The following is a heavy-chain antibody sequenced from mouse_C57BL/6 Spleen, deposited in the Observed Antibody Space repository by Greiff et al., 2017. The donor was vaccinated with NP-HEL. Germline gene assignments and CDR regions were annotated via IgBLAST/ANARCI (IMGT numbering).Heavy chain of an antibody. J-gene: IGHJ4*01. CDR2: IDPSDSYT. V-gene: IGHV1-59*01. CDR3: ASRNYYAMDY. Sequence: VQLQQPGAELVRPGTSVKLSCKASGYTFTSYWMHWVKQRPGQGLEWIGVIDPSDSYTNYNQKFKGKAPLTVDTSSSTAYMQLSSLTSEDSAVYYCASRNYYAMDYWGQGTSVTVSS. CDR1: GYTFTSYW.